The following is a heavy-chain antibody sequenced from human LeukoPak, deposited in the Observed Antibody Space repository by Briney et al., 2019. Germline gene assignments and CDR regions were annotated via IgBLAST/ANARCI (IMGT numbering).Heavy chain of an antibody. V-gene: IGHV4-59*01. Sequence: PSETLSLTCTVSGGSINGYYCSWIRQPPGKGLEWIGYIYYSGSTNYNPSLKSRVTISVDTSKNQFSLKLSSVTAADTAVYYCARDGGNGSDYWGQGTLVTVSS. CDR2: IYYSGST. J-gene: IGHJ4*02. CDR3: ARDGGNGSDY. D-gene: IGHD4-23*01. CDR1: GGSINGYY.